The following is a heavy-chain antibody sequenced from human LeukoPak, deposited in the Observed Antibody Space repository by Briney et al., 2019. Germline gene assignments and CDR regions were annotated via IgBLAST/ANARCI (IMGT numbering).Heavy chain of an antibody. Sequence: APVKVSCKASGYTFTSYYMHWVRQAPGQGLEWMGIINPSGGSTSYAQKFQGRVTMTRDTSTSTVYMELSSLRSEDTAVYYCATTSSGWHYFDYWGQGTLVTVSS. D-gene: IGHD6-19*01. CDR2: INPSGGST. V-gene: IGHV1-46*01. CDR1: GYTFTSYY. CDR3: ATTSSGWHYFDY. J-gene: IGHJ4*02.